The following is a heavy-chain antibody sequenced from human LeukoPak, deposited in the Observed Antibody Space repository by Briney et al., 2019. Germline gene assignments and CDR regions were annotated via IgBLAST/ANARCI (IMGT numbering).Heavy chain of an antibody. D-gene: IGHD3-10*01. J-gene: IGHJ1*01. Sequence: VASVKVSCKVSGYTLTELSMHWVRQAPGKGLEWMGGFDPEDGETIYAQKFQGRVTMTEDTSTDTAYMELSILRSEDTAVYYCATTRGSGSYYGYFQHWGQGTLVTVSS. V-gene: IGHV1-24*01. CDR1: GYTLTELS. CDR3: ATTRGSGSYYGYFQH. CDR2: FDPEDGET.